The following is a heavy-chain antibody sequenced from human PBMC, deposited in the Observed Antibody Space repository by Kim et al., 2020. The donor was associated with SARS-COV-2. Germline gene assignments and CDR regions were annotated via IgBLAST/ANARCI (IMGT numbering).Heavy chain of an antibody. J-gene: IGHJ6*02. Sequence: GGSLRLSCAASGFTFSSYSMNWVRQAPGKGLEWVSSISSSSSYIYYADSVKGRFTISRDNAKNSLYQQMNSLRAEDTAVYYCARATPRLPYYYGMDVWGQGTPVTVSS. CDR3: ARATPRLPYYYGMDV. CDR1: GFTFSSYS. D-gene: IGHD2-15*01. CDR2: ISSSSSYI. V-gene: IGHV3-21*01.